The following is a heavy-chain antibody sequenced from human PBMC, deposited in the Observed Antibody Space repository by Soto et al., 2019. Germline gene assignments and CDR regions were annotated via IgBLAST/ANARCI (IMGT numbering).Heavy chain of an antibody. CDR2: INHSGST. J-gene: IGHJ5*02. CDR3: AGDSIPIGVVFITSRVGWFDP. D-gene: IGHD3-22*01. CDR1: GGSFSGYY. V-gene: IGHV4-34*01. Sequence: SETLSLTCAVYGGSFSGYYWSWIRQPPGKGLEWIGEINHSGSTNYNPSLKSRVTISVDTSKNQFSLKLSSVTAADTAVYYCAGDSIPIGVVFITSRVGWFDPWGQLTLVAVSS.